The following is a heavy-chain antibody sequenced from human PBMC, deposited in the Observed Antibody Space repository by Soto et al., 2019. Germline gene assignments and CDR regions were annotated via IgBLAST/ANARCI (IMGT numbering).Heavy chain of an antibody. CDR3: ANEGSSSFIDY. CDR2: ISYDGSNK. D-gene: IGHD6-6*01. Sequence: GGSLRLSCAASGFTFSSYGMHWVRQAPGKGLEWVAVISYDGSNKYYADSVKGRFTISRDNSKNTLYLQMNSLRAEDTAVYYCANEGSSSFIDYWGQGTLVTVSS. V-gene: IGHV3-30*18. J-gene: IGHJ4*02. CDR1: GFTFSSYG.